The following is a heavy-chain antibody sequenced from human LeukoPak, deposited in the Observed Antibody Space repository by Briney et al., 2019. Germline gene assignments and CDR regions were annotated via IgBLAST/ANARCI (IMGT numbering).Heavy chain of an antibody. CDR1: GFTFSNAW. Sequence: GGSLRLSCATSGFTFSNAWMNWVRQAPGKGLEWVSYISSSSTTIYYADSVKGRFTISRDNAKNSLYLQMNSLRAEDTAVSYCARGAPGLHYRSIDYWGQGTLVTASS. CDR3: ARGAPGLHYRSIDY. V-gene: IGHV3-48*01. J-gene: IGHJ4*02. CDR2: ISSSSTTI. D-gene: IGHD4-11*01.